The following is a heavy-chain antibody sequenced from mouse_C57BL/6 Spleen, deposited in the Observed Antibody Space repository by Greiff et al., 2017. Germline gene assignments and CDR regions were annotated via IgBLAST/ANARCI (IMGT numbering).Heavy chain of an antibody. CDR1: GFNIKDDY. D-gene: IGHD3-2*02. Sequence: EVKLMESGAELVRPGASVKLSCTASGFNIKDDYMHWVKQRPEQGLEWIGWIDPENGDTEYASKFQGKATITADTSSNTAYLQLSSLTSEDTAVYYCTQTAQAHYWGQGTTLTVSS. J-gene: IGHJ2*01. CDR2: IDPENGDT. CDR3: TQTAQAHY. V-gene: IGHV14-4*01.